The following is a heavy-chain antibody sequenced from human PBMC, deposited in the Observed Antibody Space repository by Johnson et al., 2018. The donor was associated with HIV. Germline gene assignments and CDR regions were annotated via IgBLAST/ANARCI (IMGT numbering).Heavy chain of an antibody. V-gene: IGHV3-13*01. J-gene: IGHJ3*02. Sequence: MQLVESGGGLAQPGESLRLSCAASGFTFSSYDMHWVRHVTGKGLDWISAIGTAGDTLYSGSVKGRFSISRDNAKNSLYLQMNSLRAGDTALYYCARAVCRGGRCYSHDAFDIWGQGTMVTVSS. CDR2: IGTAGDT. CDR1: GFTFSSYD. D-gene: IGHD2-15*01. CDR3: ARAVCRGGRCYSHDAFDI.